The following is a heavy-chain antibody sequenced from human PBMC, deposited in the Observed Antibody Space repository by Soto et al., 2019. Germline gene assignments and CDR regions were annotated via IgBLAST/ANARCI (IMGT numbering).Heavy chain of an antibody. Sequence: QVQLVQSGAEVKKPGASVKVSCKASGYTFTSYGISWVRQAPGQGLEWMGWISAYNGNTNYAQKLQGRVTMTTDTSTNRAYMELPSLRSADTAVYYCVSPHEGYCISTSHVRVDYYYGMEVSGKGTTVTVFS. V-gene: IGHV1-18*01. CDR2: ISAYNGNT. D-gene: IGHD2-2*01. CDR3: VSPHEGYCISTSHVRVDYYYGMEV. J-gene: IGHJ6*04. CDR1: GYTFTSYG.